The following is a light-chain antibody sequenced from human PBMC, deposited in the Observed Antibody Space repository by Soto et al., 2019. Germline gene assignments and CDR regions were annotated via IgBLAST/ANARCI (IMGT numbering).Light chain of an antibody. CDR1: QGISTY. J-gene: IGKJ4*01. CDR3: QQLNSYPLT. CDR2: TAS. Sequence: DIHLTQSPSFLSASVGDRVTITCRASQGISTYLAWYQQKPGKAPNLLIYTASTLQTGVPSRFSGSGSGTDFTLTISSLQPEDFATYYCQQLNSYPLTFGGGTKV. V-gene: IGKV1-9*01.